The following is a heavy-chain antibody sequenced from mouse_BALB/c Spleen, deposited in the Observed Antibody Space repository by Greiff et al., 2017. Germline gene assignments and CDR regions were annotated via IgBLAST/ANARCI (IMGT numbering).Heavy chain of an antibody. V-gene: IGHV5-9-4*01. CDR2: ISSGGSYT. D-gene: IGHD2-1*01. CDR1: GFTFSSYA. CDR3: ARDLNGKAWFAY. J-gene: IGHJ3*01. Sequence: EVKLMESGGGLVKPGGSLKLSCAASGFTFSSYAMSWVRQSPEKRLEWVAEISSGGSYTYYPDTVTGRFTISRDNAKNTLYLEMSSLRSEDTAMYYCARDLNGKAWFAYWGQGTLVTVSA.